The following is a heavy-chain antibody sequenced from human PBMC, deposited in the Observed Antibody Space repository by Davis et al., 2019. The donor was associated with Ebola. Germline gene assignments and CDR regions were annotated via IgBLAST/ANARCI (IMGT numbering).Heavy chain of an antibody. CDR1: GFTFSIYS. CDR2: IRHNSDDV. Sequence: PGGSLRLSCVASGFTFSIYSMNWVRQAPGKGLEWVSFIRHNSDDVYYADSVKGRFTISRDNAKNSLFLQMNSLRDEDTAVYYCVREWFGETDWGPGTLVTVSS. CDR3: VREWFGETD. V-gene: IGHV3-48*02. D-gene: IGHD3-10*01. J-gene: IGHJ4*02.